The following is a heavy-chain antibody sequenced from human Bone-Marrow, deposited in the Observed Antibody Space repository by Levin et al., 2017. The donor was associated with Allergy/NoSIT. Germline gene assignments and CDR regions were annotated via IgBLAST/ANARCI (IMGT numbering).Heavy chain of an antibody. CDR1: GYTFTSYG. Sequence: ASVKVSCKASGYTFTSYGISWVRQAPGQGLEWMGWISAYNGNTNYAQKLQGRVTMTTDTSTSTAYMELRSLRSDDTAVYYCARELLVVVVAATPPYYYYYGMDVWGQGTTVTVSS. J-gene: IGHJ6*02. V-gene: IGHV1-18*01. D-gene: IGHD2-15*01. CDR2: ISAYNGNT. CDR3: ARELLVVVVAATPPYYYYYGMDV.